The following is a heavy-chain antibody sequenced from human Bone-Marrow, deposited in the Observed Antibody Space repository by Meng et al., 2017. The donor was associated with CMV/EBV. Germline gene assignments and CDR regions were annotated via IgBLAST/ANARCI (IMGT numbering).Heavy chain of an antibody. D-gene: IGHD3-22*01. CDR3: ASSPDDSSGYYPPNWFDP. CDR2: IYYSGST. Sequence: SETLSLTCTVSGGSISSYYWSWIRQPPGKGLEWIGYIYYSGSTNYNPSLKSRVTISVDTSKNHFSLKPSSVTAADTAVHYCASSPDDSSGYYPPNWFDPWGQGTLVTVSS. CDR1: GGSISSYY. J-gene: IGHJ5*02. V-gene: IGHV4-59*01.